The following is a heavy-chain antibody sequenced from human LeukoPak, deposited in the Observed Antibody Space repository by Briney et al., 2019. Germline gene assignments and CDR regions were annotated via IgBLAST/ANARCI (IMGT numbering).Heavy chain of an antibody. D-gene: IGHD6-13*01. CDR3: AKARPLDSSSWSHGDY. CDR2: IGFGDDSA. CDR1: EFSLSDFY. Sequence: GGSLRLSCTASEFSLSDFYMDWVRQAPGKGLEWVSTIGFGDDSAYYADSVKGRFTISRDNSKNTLYLQMNYLRAEDTAVYYCAKARPLDSSSWSHGDYWGQGTLVTVSS. J-gene: IGHJ4*02. V-gene: IGHV3-23*01.